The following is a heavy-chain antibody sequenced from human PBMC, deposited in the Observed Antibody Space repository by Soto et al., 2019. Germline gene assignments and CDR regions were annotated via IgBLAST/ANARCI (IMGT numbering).Heavy chain of an antibody. CDR2: IVPMLGTP. CDR1: GGTFDNCI. D-gene: IGHD1-26*01. J-gene: IGHJ6*02. Sequence: QVQLVQSGAEVKEPGSSVRVSCKASGGTFDNCIMNWVRQTPGQGLEWMGGIVPMLGTPTYAEKFKGRVTISATGSTSTMYMEVTSLRSEDTAIYYCARNGTYSSSLSQYSGMDVWGQGTTVTVSS. CDR3: ARNGTYSSSLSQYSGMDV. V-gene: IGHV1-69*01.